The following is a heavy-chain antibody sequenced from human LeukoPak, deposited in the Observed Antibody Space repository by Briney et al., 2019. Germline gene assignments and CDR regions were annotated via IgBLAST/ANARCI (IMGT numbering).Heavy chain of an antibody. CDR3: TRGRYYEPIDS. CDR1: GGSISTDY. V-gene: IGHV4-59*01. Sequence: SETLSLTCSVSGGSISTDYWSWIRQTPGKGLEEIGYIYNSGSPNYNPSLEGRVTMSIDTSKNHFSLKLSSVTAADTAVYYCTRGRYYEPIDSWGQGTPVTVSS. D-gene: IGHD3-3*01. CDR2: IYNSGSP. J-gene: IGHJ4*02.